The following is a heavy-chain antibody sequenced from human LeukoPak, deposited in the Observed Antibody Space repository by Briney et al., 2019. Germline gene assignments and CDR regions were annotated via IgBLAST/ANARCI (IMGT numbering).Heavy chain of an antibody. J-gene: IGHJ4*02. D-gene: IGHD3-16*02. CDR2: ISSSSSYI. V-gene: IGHV3-21*01. CDR3: ARDSGDYVWGSYRTPIDY. Sequence: GGSLRLSCAASGFTFSSYSMNWVRQAPGKGLEWVSSISSSSSYIYYADSVKGRFTISRDNAKNSLYLQMNSLRAEDTAVYHCARDSGDYVWGSYRTPIDYWGQGTLVTVSS. CDR1: GFTFSSYS.